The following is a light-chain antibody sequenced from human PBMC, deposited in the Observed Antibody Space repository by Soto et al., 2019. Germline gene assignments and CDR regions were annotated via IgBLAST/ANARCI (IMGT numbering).Light chain of an antibody. CDR2: AAS. Sequence: DIQMTQSPSSLSASVGDRVTITCRASQSINYYLNWYQQKPGKAPKLLIYAASSLQSEVPSRFSGSGSGTDFTLTISSLQPEDFATYYCQRSYSTPPMYTFGQGTKLEIK. V-gene: IGKV1-39*01. CDR1: QSINYY. CDR3: QRSYSTPPMYT. J-gene: IGKJ2*01.